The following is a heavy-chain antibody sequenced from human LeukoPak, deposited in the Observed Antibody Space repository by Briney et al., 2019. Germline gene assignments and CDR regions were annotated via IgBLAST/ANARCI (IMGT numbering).Heavy chain of an antibody. Sequence: GASVKVSCKASGYTFSNYGVTWVRQAPGHGLEWMGWVSADSVNTNYVQKFQGRVTMTTDISTSTAYMELRNLRSDDTAVYYCARGGCSGDSCYFDYWGQGTLVTVSS. CDR1: GYTFSNYG. V-gene: IGHV1-18*01. CDR2: VSADSVNT. J-gene: IGHJ4*02. CDR3: ARGGCSGDSCYFDY. D-gene: IGHD2-15*01.